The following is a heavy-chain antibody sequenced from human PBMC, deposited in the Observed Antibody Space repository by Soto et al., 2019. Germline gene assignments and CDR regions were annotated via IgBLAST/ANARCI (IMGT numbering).Heavy chain of an antibody. J-gene: IGHJ4*02. CDR3: AKSLCDTSGWKTDY. D-gene: IGHD6-19*01. CDR2: IYYSGSI. Sequence: PSETLSLTCTVSGDSISSLYWSWIRQPPGKGLEWIGYIYYSGSINYNPSLKSRVTISVDPSKNQFSLRLSSVTAADTAVYYCAKSLCDTSGWKTDYWGQGTLVTVSS. V-gene: IGHV4-59*01. CDR1: GDSISSLY.